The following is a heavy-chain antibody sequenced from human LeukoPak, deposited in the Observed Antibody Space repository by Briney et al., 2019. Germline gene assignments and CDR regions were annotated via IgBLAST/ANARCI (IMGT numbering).Heavy chain of an antibody. D-gene: IGHD6-13*01. CDR1: GGSFSGYY. J-gene: IGHJ4*02. CDR3: ARRGGMTLYYFDY. Sequence: SETLSLTCAVYGGSFSGYYWSWIRQPPGKGLEWIGFIFHSGSTYYNPSLKSRVTISIDTSKNQFSLRLNSVTAADTAVYYCARRGGMTLYYFDYWGQGTLVTVSS. V-gene: IGHV4-34*12. CDR2: IFHSGST.